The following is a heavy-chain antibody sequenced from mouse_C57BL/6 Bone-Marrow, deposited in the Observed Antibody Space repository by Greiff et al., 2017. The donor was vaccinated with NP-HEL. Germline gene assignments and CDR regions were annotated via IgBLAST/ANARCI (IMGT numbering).Heavy chain of an antibody. D-gene: IGHD3-2*02. V-gene: IGHV1-54*01. Sequence: QVQLQQSGAELVRPGTSVKVSCKASGYAFTNYLIEWVKQRPGQGLEWIGVINPGSGGTNYNEKFKGKATLTADKSSSTAYMQLSSLTSEDSAVXFCARGLRLLAYWGQGTLVTVSA. CDR2: INPGSGGT. J-gene: IGHJ3*01. CDR1: GYAFTNYL. CDR3: ARGLRLLAY.